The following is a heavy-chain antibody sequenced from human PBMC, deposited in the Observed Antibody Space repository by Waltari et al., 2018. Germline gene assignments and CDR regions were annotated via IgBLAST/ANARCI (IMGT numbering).Heavy chain of an antibody. CDR1: GGSISSYY. Sequence: QVQLQESGPGLVKPSETLSLTCTAAGGSISSYYWSWPRPPAGKGLEWIGRIDTSGSTNYNPSLKSRVTMSVYTSKNQFSLKLSSVTAADTAVYYWARAVTRSYYGSGTFDYWGQGTLVTVSS. V-gene: IGHV4-4*07. CDR3: ARAVTRSYYGSGTFDY. D-gene: IGHD3-10*01. J-gene: IGHJ4*02. CDR2: IDTSGST.